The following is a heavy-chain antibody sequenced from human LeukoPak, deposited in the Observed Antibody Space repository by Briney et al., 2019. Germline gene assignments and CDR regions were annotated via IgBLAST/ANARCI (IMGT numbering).Heavy chain of an antibody. CDR2: ISSNGRTT. V-gene: IGHV3-64*04. Sequence: GGSLRLSCSASGFTFSTYAMHWVRQAPGKGLEYVSGISSNGRTTYYADSVKGRFTISRDNSKNTLYLQMNSLRAEDTALYYCARIAVAHFDPWGQGTLVTASS. CDR3: ARIAVAHFDP. J-gene: IGHJ5*02. D-gene: IGHD6-19*01. CDR1: GFTFSTYA.